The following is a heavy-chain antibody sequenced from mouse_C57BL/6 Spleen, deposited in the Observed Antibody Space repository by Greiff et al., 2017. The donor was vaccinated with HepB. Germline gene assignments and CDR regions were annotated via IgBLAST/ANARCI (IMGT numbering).Heavy chain of an antibody. J-gene: IGHJ1*03. Sequence: EVKLVESGGGLVKPGGSLKLSCAASGFTFSSYAMSWVRQTPEKRLEWVATISDGGSYTYYPDNVKGRFTISRDNAKNNLYLQMSHLKSEDTAMYYCARDSWDFDVLGTGTTVTVSS. CDR3: ARDSWDFDV. CDR2: ISDGGSYT. CDR1: GFTFSSYA. V-gene: IGHV5-4*01.